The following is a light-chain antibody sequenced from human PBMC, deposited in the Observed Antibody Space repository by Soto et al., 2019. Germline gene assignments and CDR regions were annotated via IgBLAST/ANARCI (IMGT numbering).Light chain of an antibody. CDR3: QQYGSSRWT. J-gene: IGKJ1*01. V-gene: IGKV3-20*01. CDR2: GAT. Sequence: TQSAATLSVSPGDRATVSCRASQYIGSAVAWYQQKPGQAPRLLFYGATGRATGVPDRFSGSGSGTDFTLTISRLEPADFALYYCQQYGSSRWTFGQGTKADI. CDR1: QYIGSA.